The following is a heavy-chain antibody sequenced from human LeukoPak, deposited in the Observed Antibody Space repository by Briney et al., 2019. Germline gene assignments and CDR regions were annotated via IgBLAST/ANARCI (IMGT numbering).Heavy chain of an antibody. Sequence: SVKVSCKASGGTFSSHAISWVRQAPGQGLEWMGGIIPIFGTANYAQKFQGRVTITADESTSTAYMELSSLRSEDTAVYYCAVYCSSTSCYLDYWGQGTLVTVSS. CDR3: AVYCSSTSCYLDY. V-gene: IGHV1-69*13. D-gene: IGHD2-2*01. CDR1: GGTFSSHA. CDR2: IIPIFGTA. J-gene: IGHJ4*02.